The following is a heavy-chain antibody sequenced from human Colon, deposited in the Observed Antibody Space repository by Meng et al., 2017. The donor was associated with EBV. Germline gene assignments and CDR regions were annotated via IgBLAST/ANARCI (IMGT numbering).Heavy chain of an antibody. D-gene: IGHD3-16*01. Sequence: QLQESGPGLLKPSETLSLTCSVSGDSITTNGYYWGWIRQSPGKGLEWIGSIFYSGNTYLNPSLKTRVTISVDTSKNQFSLKLSSVTAADTAIYYCARERGGVTRDFDSWGQGALVTVSS. J-gene: IGHJ4*02. CDR3: ARERGGVTRDFDS. CDR2: IFYSGNT. V-gene: IGHV4-39*07. CDR1: GDSITTNGYY.